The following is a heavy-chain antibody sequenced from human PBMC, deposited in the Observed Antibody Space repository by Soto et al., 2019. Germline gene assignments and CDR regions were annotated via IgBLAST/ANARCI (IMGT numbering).Heavy chain of an antibody. J-gene: IGHJ6*02. Sequence: PGESLKISCKGSGYSFTSYWIGWVRQMPGKGLEWMGIIYPGDSDTRYSPSFQGQVTISADKSISTAYLQWSSLKASDTAMYYCARHGGRGADRPHYYYGMDVWGQGTTVTVSS. D-gene: IGHD6-6*01. V-gene: IGHV5-51*01. CDR3: ARHGGRGADRPHYYYGMDV. CDR2: IYPGDSDT. CDR1: GYSFTSYW.